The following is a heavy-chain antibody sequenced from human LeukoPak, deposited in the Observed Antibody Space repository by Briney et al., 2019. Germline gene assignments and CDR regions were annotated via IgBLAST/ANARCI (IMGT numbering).Heavy chain of an antibody. D-gene: IGHD1-7*01. CDR2: INHSGST. CDR1: GGSFSGYY. V-gene: IGHV4-34*01. J-gene: IGHJ6*03. CDR3: ARGTITGTSYYMDV. Sequence: KPSETLSPTCAVYGGSFSGYYWGWIRQPPRKGLEWIGEINHSGSTNYNPSLKSRVTISVDTSKNQFSLKLSSVTAADTAVYYCARGTITGTSYYMDVWGKGTTVTVSS.